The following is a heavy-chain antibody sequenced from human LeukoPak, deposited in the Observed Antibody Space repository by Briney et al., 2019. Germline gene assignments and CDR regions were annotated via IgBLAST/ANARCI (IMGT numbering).Heavy chain of an antibody. J-gene: IGHJ4*02. D-gene: IGHD5-12*01. CDR1: GLTFSSYW. Sequence: GGSLRLSCAASGLTFSSYWMSWVRQAPGKGLEWVANIKKDGSEKYYVDSVKGRFTISRDNAKRSLYLQMNSLRAEDTAVYYCARGPSGYHNTGGQGTLVTVSS. CDR3: ARGPSGYHNT. V-gene: IGHV3-7*01. CDR2: IKKDGSEK.